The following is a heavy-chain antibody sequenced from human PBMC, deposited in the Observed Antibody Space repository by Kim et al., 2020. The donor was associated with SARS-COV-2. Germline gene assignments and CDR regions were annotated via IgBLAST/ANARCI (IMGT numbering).Heavy chain of an antibody. CDR3: ARGGIVVVPAPFGY. D-gene: IGHD2-2*01. V-gene: IGHV3-74*01. CDR2: INSDGSST. J-gene: IGHJ4*02. CDR1: GFTFSSYW. Sequence: GGSLRLSCAASGFTFSSYWMHWVRQAPGKGLVWVSRINSDGSSTSYADSVKGRFTISRDNAKNTLYLQMNSLRAEDTAVYYCARGGIVVVPAPFGYWGQGTLVTVSS.